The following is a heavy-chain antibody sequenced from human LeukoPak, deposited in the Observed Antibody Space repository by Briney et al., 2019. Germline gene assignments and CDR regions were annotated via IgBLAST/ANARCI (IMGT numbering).Heavy chain of an antibody. CDR1: GGSISSYY. CDR3: ARPIAAAGGDAFDI. J-gene: IGHJ3*02. CDR2: IYTSGST. V-gene: IGHV4-4*07. Sequence: SETLSLTCTVSGGSISSYYWSWIRQPAGKGLEWIGRIYTSGSTNYNPSLKSRVTMSVDASKNQFPLKLSSVTAADPAVYYCARPIAAAGGDAFDIWGQGTMVTVSS. D-gene: IGHD6-13*01.